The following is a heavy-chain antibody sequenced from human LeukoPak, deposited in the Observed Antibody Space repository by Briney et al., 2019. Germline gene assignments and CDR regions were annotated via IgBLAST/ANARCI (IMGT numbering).Heavy chain of an antibody. J-gene: IGHJ4*02. Sequence: PGGSLRLSCAASGFTFRGFSMSWVRQSPTKGLEWVANIKQDGSERYYVDSAKGRFTISRDNAKNSLSLQMNNLRVEDTAVYYCARAGSHWHYVYWGQGTVVTVSS. CDR2: IKQDGSER. V-gene: IGHV3-7*01. CDR3: ARAGSHWHYVY. CDR1: GFTFRGFS. D-gene: IGHD3-10*01.